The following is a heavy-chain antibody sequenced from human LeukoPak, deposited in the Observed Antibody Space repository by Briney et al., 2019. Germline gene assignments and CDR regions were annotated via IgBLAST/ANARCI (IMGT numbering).Heavy chain of an antibody. J-gene: IGHJ4*02. V-gene: IGHV1-18*01. D-gene: IGHD3-22*01. CDR2: ISGHNGNT. CDR1: GYSFSSYG. Sequence: ASVKVSCKASGYSFSSYGISWVRQAPGQGLEWMGWISGHNGNTKSAQKFQGRVTMTADTSTTIAYMELRSLRSDDTAVYYCALSGYYYQIDYWGQGTLVTVSS. CDR3: ALSGYYYQIDY.